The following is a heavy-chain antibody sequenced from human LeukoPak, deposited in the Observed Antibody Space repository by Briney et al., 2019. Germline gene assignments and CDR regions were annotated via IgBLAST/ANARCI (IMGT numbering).Heavy chain of an antibody. CDR1: GFSFSSHE. D-gene: IGHD3-16*01. CDR2: ISYDGTTV. J-gene: IGHJ4*02. Sequence: GGSLRLSCAASGFSFSSHEMHWVRQAPGKGLKWVALISYDGTTVYYADSVKGRFILSRDNSKNPLYLQLNSLRTDDTAVYFCARGPRGPLRTFDYWGQGTLVTVSS. CDR3: ARGPRGPLRTFDY. V-gene: IGHV3-30*01.